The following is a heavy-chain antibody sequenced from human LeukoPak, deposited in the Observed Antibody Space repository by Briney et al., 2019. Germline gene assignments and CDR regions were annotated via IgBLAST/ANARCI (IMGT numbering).Heavy chain of an antibody. J-gene: IGHJ4*02. CDR2: ISGSGGST. CDR1: GFTFSSYA. D-gene: IGHD3-10*01. CDR3: AKDSFYGSGSYYEGTDY. V-gene: IGHV3-23*01. Sequence: GGSLRLSCAASGFTFSSYAMSWVRQAPGKGLEWVSAISGSGGSTYYADSVKGRFTISRDNSKNTLYLQMNSLRAEDTVVYYCAKDSFYGSGSYYEGTDYWGQGTLVTVSS.